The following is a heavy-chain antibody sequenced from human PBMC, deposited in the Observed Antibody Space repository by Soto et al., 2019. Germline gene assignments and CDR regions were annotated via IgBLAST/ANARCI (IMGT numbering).Heavy chain of an antibody. D-gene: IGHD1-26*01. Sequence: QVQLVQSGAEVKKPGSSVTVSCKASGGTFSSYTISWVRQAPGQGLEWMAGISPIFGTPIYAQKFQDRVTMTADDSTMTACRELNRLTSEDTAVLYCARVVVGSRLRLDYWGQGNLVTISS. CDR2: ISPIFGTP. J-gene: IGHJ4*02. V-gene: IGHV1-69*01. CDR3: ARVVVGSRLRLDY. CDR1: GGTFSSYT.